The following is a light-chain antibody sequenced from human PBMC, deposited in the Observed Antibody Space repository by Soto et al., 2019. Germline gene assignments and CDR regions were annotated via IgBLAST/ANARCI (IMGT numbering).Light chain of an antibody. CDR1: QSVSSSY. J-gene: IGKJ3*01. CDR2: GAS. Sequence: EIVLTQSPGTLSLCPGERATLSCRASQSVSSSYLAWYQQKPGQAPRLLIYGASSRATGIPDRLSGSGSGTDFTITISRLEPEDFAVYYCQQCGSSPLFTFGPGTKGDVK. CDR3: QQCGSSPLFT. V-gene: IGKV3-20*01.